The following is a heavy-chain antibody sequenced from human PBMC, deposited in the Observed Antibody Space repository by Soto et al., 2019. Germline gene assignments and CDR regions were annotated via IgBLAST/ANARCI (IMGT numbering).Heavy chain of an antibody. V-gene: IGHV4-31*03. Sequence: SETRSLTCNVSCVSMRSVSYYWSWGRQHPGKGLEWIGYTYYSGSAYYNPSLHSRVXPSVGTSMHQFSLTRNSVSAADTAVYQSATIDPSTRGQWALSYDFASWPPRTAVAVSS. CDR2: TYYSGSA. CDR3: ATIDPSTRGQWALSYDFAS. D-gene: IGHD3-16*02. J-gene: IGHJ5*01. CDR1: CVSMRSVSYY.